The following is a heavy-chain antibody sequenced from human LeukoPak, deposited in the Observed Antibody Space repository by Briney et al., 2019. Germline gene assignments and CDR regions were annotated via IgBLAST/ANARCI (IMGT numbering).Heavy chain of an antibody. V-gene: IGHV4-39*07. Sequence: PSETLSLTCTVSGGSISSSFYYWGWIRQPPGKGLEWIGSIYHSGSTYYNPSLKSRVTISVDTSRNQFSLKVNSVTASDTAVYYCVRDRELYYWGQGILVTVSS. D-gene: IGHD1-26*01. CDR2: IYHSGST. CDR1: GGSISSSFYY. J-gene: IGHJ4*02. CDR3: VRDRELYY.